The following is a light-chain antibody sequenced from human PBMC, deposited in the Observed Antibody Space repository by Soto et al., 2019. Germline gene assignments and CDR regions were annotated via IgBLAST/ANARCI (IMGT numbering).Light chain of an antibody. CDR3: QSYDSSLSGSV. Sequence: QSVLTQPPSVSGAPGQRVTSSCTGSSSNIGAGYDVHWYQQLPGTAPKLLIYGNSNRPSVVPDRFSGSKSGTSASLAITGLQAEDEADYYCQSYDSSLSGSVFGGGTQLTVL. J-gene: IGLJ3*02. CDR2: GNS. CDR1: SSNIGAGYD. V-gene: IGLV1-40*01.